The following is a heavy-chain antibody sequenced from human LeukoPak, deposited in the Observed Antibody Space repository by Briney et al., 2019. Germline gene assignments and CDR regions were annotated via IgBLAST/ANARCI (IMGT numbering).Heavy chain of an antibody. Sequence: ASVKVSCKASGYTFTSYDINWVRQATGQGLEWMGWRNPNSGNTGSAQRFQGRITMTRDPSISTAYMELSSLRSEDPAVYYCARGPLVRLTSSFDPWGQGTLVTVSS. CDR3: ARGPLVRLTSSFDP. D-gene: IGHD3-16*02. V-gene: IGHV1-8*01. J-gene: IGHJ5*02. CDR1: GYTFTSYD. CDR2: RNPNSGNT.